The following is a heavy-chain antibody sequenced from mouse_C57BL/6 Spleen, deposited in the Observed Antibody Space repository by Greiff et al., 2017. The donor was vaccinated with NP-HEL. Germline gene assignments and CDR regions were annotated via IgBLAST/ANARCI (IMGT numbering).Heavy chain of an antibody. J-gene: IGHJ4*01. V-gene: IGHV2-6-1*01. Sequence: VKLQESGPGLVAPSQSLSITCTVSGFSLTSYGVHWVRQPPGKGLEWLVVIWSDGSTTYNSALKSRLSISKDNSKSQVFLKMNSLQTDDTAMYYCARHGDYDDAMDYWGQGTSVTVSS. CDR2: IWSDGST. CDR3: ARHGDYDDAMDY. D-gene: IGHD2-4*01. CDR1: GFSLTSYG.